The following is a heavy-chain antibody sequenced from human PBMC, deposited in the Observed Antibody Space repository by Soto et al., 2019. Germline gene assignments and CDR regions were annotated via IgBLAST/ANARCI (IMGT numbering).Heavy chain of an antibody. CDR1: GGSISSYY. Sequence: SETLSLTCTVSGGSISSYYWSWIRQPPGKGLEWIGYIYYSGSTNYNPSLKSRVTISVDTSKNQFSLKLSSVTAADTAVYYCARGIDFWSGYPLVWGKGTTVTVSS. D-gene: IGHD3-3*01. J-gene: IGHJ6*04. CDR3: ARGIDFWSGYPLV. V-gene: IGHV4-59*01. CDR2: IYYSGST.